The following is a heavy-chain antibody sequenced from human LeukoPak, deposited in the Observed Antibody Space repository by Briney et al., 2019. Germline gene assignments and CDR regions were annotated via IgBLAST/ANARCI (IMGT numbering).Heavy chain of an antibody. CDR3: VRDRSGTYYSFDV. J-gene: IGHJ3*01. CDR2: ISYNGRT. CDR1: GGSIGSSF. V-gene: IGHV4-59*13. D-gene: IGHD1-26*01. Sequence: SETLSLTCSVFGGSIGSSFWNWIRLSPGKGLEWIGYISYNGRTNYSPSLKSRVNISIDTSKTQLSLNLTSVTAADTALYYCVRDRSGTYYSFDVWGQGTMVSVSA.